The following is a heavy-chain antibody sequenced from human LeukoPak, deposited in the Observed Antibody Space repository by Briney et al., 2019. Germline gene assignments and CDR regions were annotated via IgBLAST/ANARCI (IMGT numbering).Heavy chain of an antibody. CDR1: GGSFSGYY. V-gene: IGHV4-34*01. D-gene: IGHD3-22*01. Sequence: SETPSLTCAVYGGSFSGYYWSWIRQPPGKGLEWIGEINHSGSTNYNPSLKSRVTISVDTSKNQFSLKLSSVTAADTAVYYCARGPPYYDSSGYYPFDYWGQGTLVTVSS. CDR2: INHSGST. CDR3: ARGPPYYDSSGYYPFDY. J-gene: IGHJ4*02.